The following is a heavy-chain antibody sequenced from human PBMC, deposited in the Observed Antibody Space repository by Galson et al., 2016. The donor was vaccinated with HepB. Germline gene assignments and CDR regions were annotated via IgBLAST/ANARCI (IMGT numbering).Heavy chain of an antibody. CDR3: ATLRGYAYGFDN. D-gene: IGHD3-16*01. CDR1: AVSMSSYY. CDR2: NYSTGSA. V-gene: IGHV4-59*03. J-gene: IGHJ4*02. Sequence: LSLTCTVSAVSMSSYYWTWIRQPPGKGLEWIGHNYSTGSATYNPSLKNRFTILVDTSRNEFYLRVTSVTAADTAAYYCATLRGYAYGFDNWGQGTLVTVSS.